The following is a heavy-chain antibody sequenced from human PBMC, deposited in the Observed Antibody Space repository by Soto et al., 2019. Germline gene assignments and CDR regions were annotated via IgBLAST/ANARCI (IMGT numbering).Heavy chain of an antibody. CDR1: GFTFSSYS. D-gene: IGHD2-2*01. Sequence: GGSLRLSCAASGFTFSSYSMNWVRQAPGKGLEWVSSISSSSSYIYYADSVKGRFTISRDNAKNSLYLQMNSLRAEDTAVYYFARSIVVVPAAFVTYYVDVWGKGTTVTVSS. J-gene: IGHJ6*03. V-gene: IGHV3-21*01. CDR3: ARSIVVVPAAFVTYYVDV. CDR2: ISSSSSYI.